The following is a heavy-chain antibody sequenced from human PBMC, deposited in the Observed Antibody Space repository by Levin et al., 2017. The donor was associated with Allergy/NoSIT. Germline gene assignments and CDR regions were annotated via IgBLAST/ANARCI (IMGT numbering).Heavy chain of an antibody. D-gene: IGHD6-6*01. CDR3: LRSSSSGY. J-gene: IGHJ4*02. CDR2: INPKSGAT. V-gene: IGHV1-2*02. Sequence: ASVKVSCKASEFTFTNHYLHWVRQAPGQGLEWMGWINPKSGATNFAQKFQDRVTMTRDTSITTAYMELSGLRSADTAVFYCLRSSSSGYWGQGTLVTVSS. CDR1: EFTFTNHY.